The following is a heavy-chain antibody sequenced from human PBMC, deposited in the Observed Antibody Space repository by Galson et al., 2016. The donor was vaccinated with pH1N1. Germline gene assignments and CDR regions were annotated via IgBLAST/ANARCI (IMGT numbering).Heavy chain of an antibody. Sequence: SGNTFTTYQMHWVRQAPGQGLEWMGIINPSGGSTRYAQKFQGRVTMTRDTSTSPVYMELSSLRSEDTAVYYCTRAEYGDYVGYVDYWGQGTLVTVSS. V-gene: IGHV1-46*01. CDR2: INPSGGST. CDR1: GNTFTTYQ. D-gene: IGHD4-17*01. J-gene: IGHJ4*02. CDR3: TRAEYGDYVGYVDY.